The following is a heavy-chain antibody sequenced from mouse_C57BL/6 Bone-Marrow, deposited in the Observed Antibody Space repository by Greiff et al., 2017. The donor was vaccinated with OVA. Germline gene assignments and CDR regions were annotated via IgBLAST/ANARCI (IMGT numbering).Heavy chain of an antibody. V-gene: IGHV1-5*01. CDR2: IYPGNSEA. D-gene: IGHD4-1*01. CDR1: GYTFTSYW. J-gene: IGHJ1*03. CDR3: TREMANFYWYFDV. Sequence: VHVKQSGTVLARPGASVKMSCKTSGYTFTSYWMHWVKKRPGQGLEWIGAIYPGNSEASYNPKFKGKAKLTAVTSASTAYMELSSLTNEDSAVYYCTREMANFYWYFDVWGTGTTVTVSS.